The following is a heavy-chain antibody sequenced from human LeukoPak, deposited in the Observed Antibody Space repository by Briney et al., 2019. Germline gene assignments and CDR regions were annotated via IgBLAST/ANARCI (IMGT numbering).Heavy chain of an antibody. V-gene: IGHV3-23*01. CDR3: AKGYYASGSYGWFDT. Sequence: HTGGSLRLSCAASGFTFSSYAMTWVRQAPGKGLEWVSIISGSGGSTYYADSVKGRFTISRDNSKNTLYLQMNSLRAEDTAVYYCAKGYYASGSYGWFDTWGQGTLVTVSS. J-gene: IGHJ5*02. CDR1: GFTFSSYA. D-gene: IGHD3-10*01. CDR2: ISGSGGST.